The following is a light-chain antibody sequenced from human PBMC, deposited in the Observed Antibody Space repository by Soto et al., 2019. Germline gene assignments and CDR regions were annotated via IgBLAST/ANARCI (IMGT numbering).Light chain of an antibody. CDR1: QSVRSSY. V-gene: IGKV3-20*01. Sequence: IVLTQSPGSLSLSPGERATLSCRASQSVRSSYFAWYQQNPGQAPRLVIFDASNRASGTPERFSGSGSGTDFTLTIARLEPEDFAVYYCQEYHGSPVTFGLGTRLEIK. CDR3: QEYHGSPVT. J-gene: IGKJ5*01. CDR2: DAS.